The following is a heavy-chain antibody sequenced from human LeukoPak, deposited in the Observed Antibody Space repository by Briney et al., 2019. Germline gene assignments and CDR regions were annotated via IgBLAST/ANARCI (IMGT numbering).Heavy chain of an antibody. CDR2: INPNNGGT. V-gene: IGHV1-2*02. Sequence: ASVKVSCKASGYSFTGFYMHWVRQAPGQGLEWMGWINPNNGGTEYAHNFQGRVTMTRDTSVSTAYKELSGLRFDDTAVYYCARDHHRQTPISFDPWGQGTLVTVSS. CDR3: ARDHHRQTPISFDP. CDR1: GYSFTGFY. J-gene: IGHJ5*02.